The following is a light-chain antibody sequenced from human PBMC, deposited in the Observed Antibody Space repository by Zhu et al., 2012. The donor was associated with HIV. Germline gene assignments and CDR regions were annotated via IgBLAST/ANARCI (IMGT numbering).Light chain of an antibody. V-gene: IGKV1-5*03. CDR2: KAS. CDR1: QNVGRY. J-gene: IGKJ5*01. CDR3: QQYETYPLT. Sequence: DIHMTQSPSSLSASVGDRVTITCWASQNVGRYLAWYQQKPGKAPRALIYKASNLESGVPSRFSGSGSGTEFTLTISSLQPDDLATYYCQQYETYPLTFGQGHAWALN.